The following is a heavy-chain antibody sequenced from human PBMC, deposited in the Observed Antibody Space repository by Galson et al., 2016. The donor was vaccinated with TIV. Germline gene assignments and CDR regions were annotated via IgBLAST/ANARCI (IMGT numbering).Heavy chain of an antibody. V-gene: IGHV3-23*01. D-gene: IGHD3-22*01. CDR1: GFRFNNYV. CDR2: ISGIGGTT. CDR3: AKSPTSGPCYYAGSGYSSFFDY. Sequence: LRLSCAASGFRFNNYVMNWVRQAPGKGLEWVSSISGIGGTTYHAESLAGRFTISRDNSKNPLYLQMNSLSAEDTAIYYCAKSPTSGPCYYAGSGYSSFFDYWGQGSLVTVSS. J-gene: IGHJ4*02.